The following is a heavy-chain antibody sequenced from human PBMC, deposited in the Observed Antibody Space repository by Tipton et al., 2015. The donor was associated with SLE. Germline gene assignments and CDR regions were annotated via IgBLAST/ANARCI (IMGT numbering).Heavy chain of an antibody. D-gene: IGHD3-10*01. V-gene: IGHV3-30*04. CDR2: ISYDGSNK. CDR1: GFTFSSYA. Sequence: RSLRLTCAASGFTFSSYAMHWVRQAPGKGLEWVAVISYDGSNKYYADSVKGRFTISRDNSKNTLYLQMNSLRAEDTAVYYCAGTRGVNAFDIWGQGTMVTVSS. J-gene: IGHJ3*02. CDR3: AGTRGVNAFDI.